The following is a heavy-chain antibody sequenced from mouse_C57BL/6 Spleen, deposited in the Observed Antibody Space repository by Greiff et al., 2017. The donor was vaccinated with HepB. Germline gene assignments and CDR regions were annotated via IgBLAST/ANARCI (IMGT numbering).Heavy chain of an antibody. CDR3: TRGNYYYGGYFDV. CDR2: IDPETGGT. Sequence: QVQLQQSGAELVRPGASVTLSCKASGYTFTDYEMHWVKQTPVHGLEWIGAIDPETGGTAYNQKFKGKAILTADKSSSTAYMELRSLTSEDSAVYYCTRGNYYYGGYFDVWGTGTTVTVSS. V-gene: IGHV1-15*01. D-gene: IGHD1-1*01. CDR1: GYTFTDYE. J-gene: IGHJ1*03.